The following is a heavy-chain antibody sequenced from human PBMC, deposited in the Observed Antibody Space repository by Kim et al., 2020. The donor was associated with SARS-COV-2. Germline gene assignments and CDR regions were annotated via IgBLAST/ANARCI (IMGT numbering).Heavy chain of an antibody. CDR2: ISSSGSTI. V-gene: IGHV3-48*03. CDR1: GFTFSSYE. Sequence: GGSLRLSCAASGFTFSSYEMNWVRQAPGKGLEWVSYISSSGSTIYYADSVKGRFTISRDNAKNSLYLQMNSLRAEDTAVYYCARDSEYGDYPYYYYYGMDVWGQGTTVTVSS. CDR3: ARDSEYGDYPYYYYYGMDV. J-gene: IGHJ6*02. D-gene: IGHD4-17*01.